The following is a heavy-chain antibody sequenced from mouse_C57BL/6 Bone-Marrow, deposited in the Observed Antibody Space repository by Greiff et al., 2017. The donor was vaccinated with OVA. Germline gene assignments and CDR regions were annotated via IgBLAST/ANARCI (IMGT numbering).Heavy chain of an antibody. J-gene: IGHJ3*01. Sequence: EVKVEESGPGLVKPSQSLSLTCSVTGYSITSGYYWNWIRQFPGNKLEWMGYISYDGSNNYNPSLKNRISITRDTSKNQFFLKLNSVTTEDTATYYCARGGAQATLLAYWGQGTLVTVSA. V-gene: IGHV3-6*01. CDR2: ISYDGSN. CDR1: GYSITSGYY. D-gene: IGHD3-2*02. CDR3: ARGGAQATLLAY.